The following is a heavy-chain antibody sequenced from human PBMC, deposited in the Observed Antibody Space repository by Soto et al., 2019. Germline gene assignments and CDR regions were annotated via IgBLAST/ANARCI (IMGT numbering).Heavy chain of an antibody. V-gene: IGHV4-59*08. CDR2: IYYSGST. J-gene: IGHJ4*02. CDR3: ARHRERPSRYYFDY. D-gene: IGHD1-26*01. Sequence: PSETLSLTCTVSGGSISSYYWSWIRQPPGKGLEWIGYIYYSGSTNYNPSLKSRVTISVDTSKNQFSLKLSSVTAADTAVYYCARHRERPSRYYFDYWGQGTLVTVSS. CDR1: GGSISSYY.